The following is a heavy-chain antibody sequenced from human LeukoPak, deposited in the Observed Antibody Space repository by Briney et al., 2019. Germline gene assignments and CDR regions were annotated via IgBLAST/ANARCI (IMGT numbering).Heavy chain of an antibody. CDR2: INHSGST. CDR3: ARCGGDCRN. CDR1: GGSFSGYY. Sequence: PSETLSLTCAVYGGSFSGYYWSWIRQPPGKGLEWIGEINHSGSTNYNPSLKSRVTISVDTSKNQFSLKLSSVTAADTAVYYCARCGGDCRNWGQGTLATVSS. V-gene: IGHV4-34*01. J-gene: IGHJ4*02. D-gene: IGHD2-21*02.